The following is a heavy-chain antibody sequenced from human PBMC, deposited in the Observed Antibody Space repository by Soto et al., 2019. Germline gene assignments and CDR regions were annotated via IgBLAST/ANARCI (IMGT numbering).Heavy chain of an antibody. CDR3: ATALDTWGAFDV. CDR2: IKHSGST. J-gene: IGHJ3*01. CDR1: GGSFSGYS. Sequence: QVQLQQWGAGLLKPSETMSLTCAGNGGSFSGYSWSWISQPPAEGLEWIGEIKHSGSTNYNPSLKSRVTGTGDTAKSQFSLSLSSGTSADTAIYYCATALDTWGAFDVWGQGPIVTVSA. D-gene: IGHD3-16*01. V-gene: IGHV4-34*01.